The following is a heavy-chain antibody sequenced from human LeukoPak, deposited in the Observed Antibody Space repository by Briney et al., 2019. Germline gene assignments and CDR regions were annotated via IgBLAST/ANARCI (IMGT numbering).Heavy chain of an antibody. J-gene: IGHJ4*02. CDR3: AREDTAMVGYYFDY. D-gene: IGHD5-18*01. Sequence: GASVKVSCKASGYTFTTYYIHWVRQAPGQGLEWMGRINPNSGGTNYAQKFQGRVTMTRDTSISTAYMELSRLRSDDTAVYYCAREDTAMVGYYFDYWGQGTLVTVSS. V-gene: IGHV1-2*06. CDR1: GYTFTTYY. CDR2: INPNSGGT.